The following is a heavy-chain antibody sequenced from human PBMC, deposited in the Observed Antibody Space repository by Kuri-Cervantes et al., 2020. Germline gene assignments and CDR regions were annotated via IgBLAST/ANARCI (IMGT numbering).Heavy chain of an antibody. J-gene: IGHJ6*02. CDR1: GGSVSSGSYY. D-gene: IGHD6-13*01. V-gene: IGHV4-61*01. Sequence: GSLRLSCTVSGGSVSSGSYYWSWIRQPPGKGLEWIGYIYYSGSTNYNPSLKSRVTISVDTSKNQFSLKLSSVTAVDTAVYYCARVPDSSSWYVGGADYYYYGMDVWGQGTTVTVSS. CDR2: IYYSGST. CDR3: ARVPDSSSWYVGGADYYYYGMDV.